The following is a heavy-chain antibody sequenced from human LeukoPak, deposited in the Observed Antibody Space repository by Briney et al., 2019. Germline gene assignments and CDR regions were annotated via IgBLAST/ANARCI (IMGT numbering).Heavy chain of an antibody. CDR1: GFTFSSYS. D-gene: IGHD3-16*01. Sequence: TGGSLRLSCAASGFTFSSYSMNWVRQAPGKGLEWVSSISSGSSYVYYADSVKGRFTISRDNSKNTLYLQMNSLRAEDTAVYYCAVGAFFDYWGQGTLVTVSS. CDR3: AVGAFFDY. CDR2: ISSGSSYV. J-gene: IGHJ4*02. V-gene: IGHV3-21*01.